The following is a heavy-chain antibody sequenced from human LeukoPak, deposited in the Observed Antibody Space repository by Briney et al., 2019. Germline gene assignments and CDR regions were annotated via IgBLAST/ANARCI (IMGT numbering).Heavy chain of an antibody. CDR1: GYTFTGYY. V-gene: IGHV1-2*02. J-gene: IGHJ4*02. D-gene: IGHD3-22*01. CDR3: AVYSSGYLFDY. Sequence: GASVKVSCKASGYTFTGYYMHWVRQAPGQGLEWMGWINPNSGGTNYAQNFQGRVTMTRDTSINTAYMELSRLRSDDTAVYYCAVYSSGYLFDYWGQGTLVTVSS. CDR2: INPNSGGT.